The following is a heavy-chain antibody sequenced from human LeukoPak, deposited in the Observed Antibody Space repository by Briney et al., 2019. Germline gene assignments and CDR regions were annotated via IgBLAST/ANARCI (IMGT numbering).Heavy chain of an antibody. Sequence: PGGSLRLSCAVSGFTLDDYAMNWVRQAPGKGLEWVANINWDGGSTGYGDSVKGRFSTSRDNAKNSVFLQMHSLRADDTAFYCARDMLLGDAFDIWGQGTMVIVSS. V-gene: IGHV3-20*04. CDR3: ARDMLLGDAFDI. J-gene: IGHJ3*02. CDR1: GFTLDDYA. D-gene: IGHD3-10*02. CDR2: INWDGGST.